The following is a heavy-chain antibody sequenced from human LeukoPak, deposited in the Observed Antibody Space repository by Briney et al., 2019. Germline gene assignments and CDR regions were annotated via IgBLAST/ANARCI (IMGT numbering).Heavy chain of an antibody. V-gene: IGHV1-69*05. Sequence: SVKVSCKASGGTFSSYAISWVRQAPGQGLEWMGRIIPIFGTANYAQKFQGRVTITTDESTSTAYMELSSLRSEDTAVYYCGCYYDNRARTYSTIQHWGQGTLVTVSS. CDR3: GCYYDNRARTYSTIQH. CDR2: IIPIFGTA. D-gene: IGHD3-22*01. CDR1: GGTFSSYA. J-gene: IGHJ1*01.